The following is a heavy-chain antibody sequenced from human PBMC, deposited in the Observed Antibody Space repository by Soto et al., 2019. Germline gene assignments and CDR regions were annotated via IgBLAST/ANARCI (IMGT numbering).Heavy chain of an antibody. D-gene: IGHD2-15*01. J-gene: IGHJ4*02. CDR1: GFTFHHYA. V-gene: IGHV3-30*18. CDR2: VSYDGKYK. CDR3: VKESGGSGRENDFDT. Sequence: QVHLVESGGGVAQPGMSLRLSCVASGFTFHHYAIDWVRQAPGKGLEWVAVVSYDGKYKDYAESVKGRFTISRDNSNNVVYLQMESLRPEDTAIYYCVKESGGSGRENDFDTWGQGTQVTVSS.